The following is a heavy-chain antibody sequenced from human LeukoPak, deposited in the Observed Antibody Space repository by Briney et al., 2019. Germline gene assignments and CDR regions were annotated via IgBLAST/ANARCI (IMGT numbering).Heavy chain of an antibody. Sequence: EASVKVSCKASGYTFTDYYIHWVRQAPGQGLEWMASINPHCGVTNSAQEFQGRVTVTRDASISTAYLELSGLRSDDTAVYYCARSLVDSSGYWDAFDIWGQGTMVTVSS. CDR1: GYTFTDYY. V-gene: IGHV1-2*02. D-gene: IGHD3-22*01. J-gene: IGHJ3*02. CDR2: INPHCGVT. CDR3: ARSLVDSSGYWDAFDI.